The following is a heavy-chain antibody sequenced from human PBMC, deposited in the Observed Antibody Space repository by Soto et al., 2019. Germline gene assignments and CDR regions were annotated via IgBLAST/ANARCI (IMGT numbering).Heavy chain of an antibody. CDR1: GFTFSSYA. CDR3: AKSLHPTVTTGFVYYYYYMDV. V-gene: IGHV3-23*01. Sequence: PGGSLRLSCAASGFTFSSYAMSWVRQAPGKGLEWVSAISGSGGSTYYADSVKGRFTISRDNSKNTLYLQMNSLRAEDTAVYYCAKSLHPTVTTGFVYYYYYMDVWGKGTTVTVSS. CDR2: ISGSGGST. J-gene: IGHJ6*03. D-gene: IGHD4-4*01.